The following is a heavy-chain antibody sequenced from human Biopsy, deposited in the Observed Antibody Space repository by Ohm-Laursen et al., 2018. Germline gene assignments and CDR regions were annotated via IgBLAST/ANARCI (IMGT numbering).Heavy chain of an antibody. J-gene: IGHJ4*02. Sequence: SVKVSCKASGYSFTSYYMHWVRQAPGQGLEWMGMINPSGSTTSYPQIFQGRVTMTRDTSKSTVYMELSSLRSADTAVYFCARNTGWYGDLYYFDYWGQGTLVTVS. CDR1: GYSFTSYY. D-gene: IGHD6-19*01. V-gene: IGHV1-46*01. CDR3: ARNTGWYGDLYYFDY. CDR2: INPSGSTT.